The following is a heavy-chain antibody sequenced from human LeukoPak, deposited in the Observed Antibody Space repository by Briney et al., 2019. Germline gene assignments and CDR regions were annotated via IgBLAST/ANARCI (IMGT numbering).Heavy chain of an antibody. Sequence: GGSLRLSCAASGFTFNSYSMHWVRQAPGKGLEWVAVISYDGSNKYYADSVKGRFTISRDNSKNTLYLQMNSLRTEDTAVFYCAKQAARPYDYWGQGTLVIVFS. CDR1: GFTFNSYS. CDR2: ISYDGSNK. V-gene: IGHV3-30-3*02. J-gene: IGHJ4*01. D-gene: IGHD6-25*01. CDR3: AKQAARPYDY.